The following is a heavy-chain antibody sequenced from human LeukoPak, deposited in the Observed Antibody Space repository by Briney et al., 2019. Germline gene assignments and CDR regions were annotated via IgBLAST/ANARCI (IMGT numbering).Heavy chain of an antibody. CDR1: GFTFNTYA. Sequence: PGGSLRLSCAASGFTFNTYAMNWVRQAPGKGLEWVAVIWYDGSNEYYADSVKGRFTISRDNSKNTLYLQMNSLRAEDSAVYFCERDSASIAAAVYWSFDLWGRGPLATVSS. CDR3: ERDSASIAAAVYWSFDL. J-gene: IGHJ2*01. V-gene: IGHV3-33*01. CDR2: IWYDGSNE. D-gene: IGHD6-13*01.